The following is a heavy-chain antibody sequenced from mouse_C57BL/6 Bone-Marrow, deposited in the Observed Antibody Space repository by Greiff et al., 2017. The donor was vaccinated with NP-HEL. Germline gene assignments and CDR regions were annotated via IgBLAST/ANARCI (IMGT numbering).Heavy chain of an antibody. CDR2: IDPSDSYT. CDR1: GYTFTSYW. D-gene: IGHD2-3*01. V-gene: IGHV1-50*01. Sequence: QVQLQQPGAELVKPGASVKLSCKASGYTFTSYWMQWVKQRPGQGLEWIGEIDPSDSYTNYNQKFKGKATLTVDTSSSTAYMQLSSLTSEDSAVYYCAYDGYFYWYFDVWGTGTTVTVSS. CDR3: AYDGYFYWYFDV. J-gene: IGHJ1*03.